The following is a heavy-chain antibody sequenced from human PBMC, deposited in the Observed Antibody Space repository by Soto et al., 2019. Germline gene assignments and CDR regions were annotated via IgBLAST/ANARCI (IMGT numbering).Heavy chain of an antibody. CDR1: GFTFSSYS. CDR2: ISSSSSYI. Sequence: GGSLRLSCAASGFTFSSYSMNWVRQAPGKGLEWVSSISSSSSYIYYADSVKGRFTISRDNAKNSLYLQMNSLRAEDTAVYYCARDISPPLKEGHDYGVQLGHAFDIWGQGTMVTVSS. D-gene: IGHD4-17*01. J-gene: IGHJ3*02. CDR3: ARDISPPLKEGHDYGVQLGHAFDI. V-gene: IGHV3-21*01.